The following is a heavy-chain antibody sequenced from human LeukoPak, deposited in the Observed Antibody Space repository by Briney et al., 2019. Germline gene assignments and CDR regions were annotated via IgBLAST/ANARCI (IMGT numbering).Heavy chain of an antibody. Sequence: SETLSLTCPVSGGSFTDYYWSWIRQPPGKGLEWIGYIYYSENTNYNPSLQSRVTISVDTSKTQFSLKLSSVTAADTAVYYCARAVGGDGSGSLWGPGTLVTVSS. V-gene: IGHV4-59*01. CDR2: IYYSENT. J-gene: IGHJ4*02. D-gene: IGHD3-10*01. CDR3: ARAVGGDGSGSL. CDR1: GGSFTDYY.